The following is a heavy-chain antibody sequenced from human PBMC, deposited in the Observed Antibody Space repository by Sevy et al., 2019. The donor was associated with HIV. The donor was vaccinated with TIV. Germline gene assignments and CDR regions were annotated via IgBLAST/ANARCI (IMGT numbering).Heavy chain of an antibody. D-gene: IGHD6-6*01. Sequence: GGSLRLSCAASGFTFSSYGMHWVRQAPGKGLEWVAFIRYDGSNKYYASSVKGRFTISRDNSKNTLYLQMNSLRAEDTAAYYCAKDFGYSSSSNHFYYYYGMDVWGQGTTVTVSS. CDR2: IRYDGSNK. CDR3: AKDFGYSSSSNHFYYYYGMDV. J-gene: IGHJ6*02. CDR1: GFTFSSYG. V-gene: IGHV3-30*02.